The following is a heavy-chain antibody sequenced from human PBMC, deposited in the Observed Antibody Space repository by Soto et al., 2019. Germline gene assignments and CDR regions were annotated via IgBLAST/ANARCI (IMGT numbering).Heavy chain of an antibody. CDR1: GFSFSTYS. CDR3: ARGGSSSDNGMDV. Sequence: EVRLVESGGGLVQPGGSLRLSCAASGFSFSTYSMNWVRQAPGKGLEWVSYISSRSYTIYYIDSVKGRFIISRDNAKSSLYLQMNSLRDEDTAVYYCARGGSSSDNGMDVWGQGTTVTVSS. D-gene: IGHD6-6*01. V-gene: IGHV3-48*02. J-gene: IGHJ6*02. CDR2: ISSRSYTI.